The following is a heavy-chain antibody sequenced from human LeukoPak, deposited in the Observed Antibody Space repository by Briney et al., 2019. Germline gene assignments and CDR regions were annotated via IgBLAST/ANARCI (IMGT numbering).Heavy chain of an antibody. CDR2: ISYDGSNK. D-gene: IGHD6-19*01. J-gene: IGHJ5*02. V-gene: IGHV3-30*18. CDR1: GFTFSSYG. CDR3: AKVSAVAGNNWFDP. Sequence: GRSLRLSCAASGFTFSSYGMHWVRQAPGKGLEWVAVISYDGSNKYYADSVKGRVTISRDNSKTTLYLQMNSLRAEDTAVYYCAKVSAVAGNNWFDPWGQGTLVTVSS.